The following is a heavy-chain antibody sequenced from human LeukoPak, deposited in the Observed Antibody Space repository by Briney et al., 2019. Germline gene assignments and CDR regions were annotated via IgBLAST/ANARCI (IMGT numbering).Heavy chain of an antibody. Sequence: GGSLRLSCAASGFTVNNKYMTWVRQAPGKGLEWVSLIYNDGRTYYADSVKGRCTISRDNLKNVLYLQMNSLKVEDTALYYCARVLFLSGYLDVFDIWGKGTVVTFFS. V-gene: IGHV3-53*01. CDR3: ARVLFLSGYLDVFDI. CDR1: GFTVNNKY. J-gene: IGHJ3*02. D-gene: IGHD3-22*01. CDR2: IYNDGRT.